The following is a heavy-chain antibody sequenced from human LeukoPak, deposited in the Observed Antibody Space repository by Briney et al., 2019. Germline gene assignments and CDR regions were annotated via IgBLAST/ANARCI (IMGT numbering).Heavy chain of an antibody. J-gene: IGHJ4*02. D-gene: IGHD6-13*01. Sequence: GESLKISCKGSGYSFTSYWIGWVRQMPGKGLEWMGITNPGDSDIRYSPSFQGQVTISADKSISTAYLQWSSLKASDTAMYYCARPSTGSSVDYWGQGTLVTVSS. CDR1: GYSFTSYW. V-gene: IGHV5-51*01. CDR2: TNPGDSDI. CDR3: ARPSTGSSVDY.